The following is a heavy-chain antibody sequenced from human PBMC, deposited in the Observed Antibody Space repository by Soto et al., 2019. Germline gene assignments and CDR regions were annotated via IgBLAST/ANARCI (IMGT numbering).Heavy chain of an antibody. Sequence: QVQLQQWGAGLLKPSQTLSLTCAVSGGSLRGYYWNWIRQPPGKGLEWIGEIDHSGSTNYDPSLESRVTRSVDTSKTQISLTLSSATAADTAVYCCARAGGWFALDYWGQGTLVTVSS. CDR1: GGSLRGYY. CDR2: IDHSGST. V-gene: IGHV4-34*01. J-gene: IGHJ4*02. D-gene: IGHD3-10*01. CDR3: ARAGGWFALDY.